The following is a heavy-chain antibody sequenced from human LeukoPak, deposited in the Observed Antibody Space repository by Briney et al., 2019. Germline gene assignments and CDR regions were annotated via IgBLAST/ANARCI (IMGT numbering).Heavy chain of an antibody. D-gene: IGHD3-10*01. CDR1: GFTFSDFW. CDR2: IKEDGTEK. V-gene: IGHV3-7*03. J-gene: IGHJ3*02. CDR3: AKVWSITLVRQDAFDI. Sequence: GGSLRLSCAGSGFTFSDFWMTWVRQTPGKGLEWVANIKEDGTEKNLVDSVKGRFTISRDNTKNLLYLEMNSLRGDDTAVYYCAKVWSITLVRQDAFDIWGQGTMVTVSS.